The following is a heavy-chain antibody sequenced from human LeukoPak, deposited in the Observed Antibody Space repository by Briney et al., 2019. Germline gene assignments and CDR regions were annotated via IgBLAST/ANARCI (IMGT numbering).Heavy chain of an antibody. CDR3: AREKDTAVVNELDY. J-gene: IGHJ4*02. D-gene: IGHD5-18*01. CDR1: GYSFTGYY. CDR2: INPNSGDT. V-gene: IGHV1-2*02. Sequence: ASVKVSCKASGYSFTGYYMHWVRQAPGQGLEWMGWINPNSGDTHYSQKFQGRVTMTRDTSISTAYMEVSRLRSDDTAVYYCAREKDTAVVNELDYWGQGTLVTVSS.